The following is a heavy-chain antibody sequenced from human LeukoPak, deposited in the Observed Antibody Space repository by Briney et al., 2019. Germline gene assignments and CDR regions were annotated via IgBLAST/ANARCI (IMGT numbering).Heavy chain of an antibody. CDR1: GGSISSGSYY. CDR2: IYTSGST. CDR3: ARGVVPAAIGAFDI. D-gene: IGHD2-2*01. J-gene: IGHJ3*02. V-gene: IGHV4-61*02. Sequence: SETLSLTCTVSGGSISSGSYYWGWIRQHAGKGLEWIGRIYTSGSTNYNPSLKSRVTISVDTSKNQFSLKLSSVTAADTAVYYCARGVVPAAIGAFDIWGQGTMVTVSS.